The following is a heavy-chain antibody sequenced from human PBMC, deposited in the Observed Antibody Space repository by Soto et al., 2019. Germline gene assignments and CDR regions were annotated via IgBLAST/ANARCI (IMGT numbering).Heavy chain of an antibody. J-gene: IGHJ3*02. CDR2: INHSGST. CDR3: ARSHGILDI. Sequence: QVQLQQWGAGLLKPSETLSLTCAVYDGYFSDYFWSWIRQPPGKGLEWIGEINHSGSTNNNPSLKSRVTMSVDTSNKQFSLKLSSVTAADTAVYYCARSHGILDIWGQGTVVSVSS. V-gene: IGHV4-34*01. CDR1: DGYFSDYF.